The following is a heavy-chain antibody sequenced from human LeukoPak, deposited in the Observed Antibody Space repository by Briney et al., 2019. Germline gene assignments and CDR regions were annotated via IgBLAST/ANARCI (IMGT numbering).Heavy chain of an antibody. CDR1: GFTFTSYG. V-gene: IGHV3-23*01. Sequence: GGSLRLSCAASGFTFTSYGMSWVRQVRQAPGKGLEWVSTISGSGGSTYYADSVNGRFTISRDNSKNTLYLQMNSLRAEDTAVYYCAREGRQHHDAFDIWGQGTMVTVSS. J-gene: IGHJ3*02. CDR3: AREGRQHHDAFDI. CDR2: ISGSGGST.